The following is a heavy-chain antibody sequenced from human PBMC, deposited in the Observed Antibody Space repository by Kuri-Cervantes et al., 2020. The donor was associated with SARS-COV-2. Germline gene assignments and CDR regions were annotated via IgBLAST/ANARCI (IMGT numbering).Heavy chain of an antibody. CDR2: ISSSSSYI. CDR1: GFTFSGYS. D-gene: IGHD3-10*01. Sequence: GGSLRLSCAASGFTFSGYSMNWVRQAPGEGLEWVSSISSSSSYIYYAVSVKGLFTISRDNAKNALYLQMNSRRAEKTAVYYCARDSGSDYWGQGTLVTVSS. J-gene: IGHJ4*02. V-gene: IGHV3-21*01. CDR3: ARDSGSDY.